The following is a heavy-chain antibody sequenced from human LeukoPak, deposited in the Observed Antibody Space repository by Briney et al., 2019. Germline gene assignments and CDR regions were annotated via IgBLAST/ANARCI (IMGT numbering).Heavy chain of an antibody. CDR1: GYTFTGYY. CDR3: ARQCSGGSCYIDY. D-gene: IGHD2-15*01. Sequence: GASVKVSCKASGYTFTGYYMHWVRQAPGQGLEWMGWINPNSGGTNYAQKFQGRVTMTTDTSTSTAYMELRSLRSDDTAVYYCARQCSGGSCYIDYWGQGTLVTVSS. CDR2: INPNSGGT. J-gene: IGHJ4*02. V-gene: IGHV1-2*02.